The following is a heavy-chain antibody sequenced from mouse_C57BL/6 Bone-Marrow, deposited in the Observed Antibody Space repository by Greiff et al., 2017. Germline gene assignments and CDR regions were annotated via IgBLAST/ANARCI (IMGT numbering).Heavy chain of an antibody. Sequence: EVQLVESGGGLVQPKGSLKLSCAASGFSFNTYAMNWVRQAPGKGLEWVARIRSKSNNYATYYADSVKDRFTISRDDSESMLYLQMNNLKTEDTAMYYCVRLYYGYAMDYWGQGTSVTVSS. J-gene: IGHJ4*01. CDR3: VRLYYGYAMDY. CDR1: GFSFNTYA. CDR2: IRSKSNNYAT. V-gene: IGHV10-1*01. D-gene: IGHD1-1*01.